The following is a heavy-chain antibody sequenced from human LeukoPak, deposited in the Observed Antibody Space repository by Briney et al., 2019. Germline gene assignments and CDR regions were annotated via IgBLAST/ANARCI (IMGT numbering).Heavy chain of an antibody. CDR3: ARRPPEWMEWFFDY. Sequence: PSETLSLTCGVSGYSISRGYSWGWIRQPPGKGLEWIGNIYHSESTHYNPSLKSRVTISPDTSKNQFSLKLTSVTAADTAIYYCARRPPEWMEWFFDYWGPGTLVTVSS. CDR1: GYSISRGYS. CDR2: IYHSEST. V-gene: IGHV4-38-2*01. D-gene: IGHD3-3*01. J-gene: IGHJ4*02.